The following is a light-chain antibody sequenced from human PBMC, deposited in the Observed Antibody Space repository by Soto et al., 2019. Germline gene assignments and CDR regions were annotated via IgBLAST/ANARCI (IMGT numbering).Light chain of an antibody. V-gene: IGLV2-14*01. CDR1: SSDVGGYNY. CDR2: EVS. Sequence: QSVLTQPASVSGSPGQSITISCTGTSSDVGGYNYVSWYQQHPGKAPKLMNYEVSNRPSGVSNRFSGSKSGNTASLTISGLQAEDEADYYCSSYTSSSPWVFGGGTKLTVL. CDR3: SSYTSSSPWV. J-gene: IGLJ3*02.